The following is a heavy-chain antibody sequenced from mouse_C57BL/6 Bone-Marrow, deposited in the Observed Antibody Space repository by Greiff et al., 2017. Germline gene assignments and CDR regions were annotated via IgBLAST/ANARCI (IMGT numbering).Heavy chain of an antibody. J-gene: IGHJ4*01. V-gene: IGHV1-81*01. Sequence: QVQLKQSGAELARPGASVKLSCKASGYTFTSYGISWVKQRTGQGLEWIGEIYPRSGNTYYNEKFKGKATLTADKSSSTAYMELRSLTSEDSAVYFCASIYHFYAMDYWGQGTSVTVSS. CDR2: IYPRSGNT. CDR3: ASIYHFYAMDY. CDR1: GYTFTSYG. D-gene: IGHD1-1*01.